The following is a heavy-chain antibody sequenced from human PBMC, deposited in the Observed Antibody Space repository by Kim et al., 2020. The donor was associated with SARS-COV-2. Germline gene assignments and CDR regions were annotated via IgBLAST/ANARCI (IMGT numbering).Heavy chain of an antibody. CDR3: ARAGCSGGSCPFYY. Sequence: GGSLRLSCAASGFTVSNNYMNWVRQAPGKGLEWVSVIYTGGTTYYADSVKGRFTFSRDISKNAVYLQMNNLRAEDTAVYYCARAGCSGGSCPFYYWGQGT. CDR1: GFTVSNNY. D-gene: IGHD2-15*01. J-gene: IGHJ4*02. CDR2: IYTGGTT. V-gene: IGHV3-66*01.